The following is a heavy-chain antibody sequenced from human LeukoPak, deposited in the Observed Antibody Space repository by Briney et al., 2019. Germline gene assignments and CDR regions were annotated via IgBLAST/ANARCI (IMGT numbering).Heavy chain of an antibody. CDR2: MYYSGST. CDR1: GGSIKSYY. J-gene: IGHJ4*02. D-gene: IGHD5-24*01. CDR3: ARHRVARWLQTSFDY. Sequence: SETLSLTCTVSGGSIKSYYWSWIRQPPGKGLEWIGCMYYSGSTNYNPSLKSRVTISVDTSKNQFSLKLSSVTAADTAVYYCARHRVARWLQTSFDYWGQGTLVTVSS. V-gene: IGHV4-59*08.